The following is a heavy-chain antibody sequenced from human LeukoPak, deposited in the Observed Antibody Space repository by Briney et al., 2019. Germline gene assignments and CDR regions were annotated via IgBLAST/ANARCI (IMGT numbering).Heavy chain of an antibody. CDR1: GHTFTSYY. CDR2: INPSGGST. Sequence: ASVKVSCKASGHTFTSYYMHWVRQAPGQGLEWMGIINPSGGSTSYAQKFQGRVTMTRDMSTSTVYMELSSLRSEDTAVYYCARDRVQLDTAMGWYYYYMDVWGKGTTVTVSS. D-gene: IGHD5-18*01. CDR3: ARDRVQLDTAMGWYYYYMDV. J-gene: IGHJ6*03. V-gene: IGHV1-46*01.